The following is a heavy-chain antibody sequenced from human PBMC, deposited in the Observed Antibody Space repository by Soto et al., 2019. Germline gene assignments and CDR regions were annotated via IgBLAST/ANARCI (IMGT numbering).Heavy chain of an antibody. Sequence: NPSETLSLTCTVCGGSISSYYWSWIRQPPGKGLEWIGYIYYSGSTNYNPSLKSRVTISVDTSKNQFSLKLSSVTAADTAVYYCARDPGGGAPFDYWGQGTLVTVSS. J-gene: IGHJ4*02. V-gene: IGHV4-59*01. CDR1: GGSISSYY. D-gene: IGHD2-15*01. CDR3: ARDPGGGAPFDY. CDR2: IYYSGST.